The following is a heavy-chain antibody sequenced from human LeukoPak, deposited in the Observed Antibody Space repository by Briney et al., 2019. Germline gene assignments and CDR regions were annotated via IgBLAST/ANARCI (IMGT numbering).Heavy chain of an antibody. CDR1: GFTFSSYS. D-gene: IGHD3-3*01. Sequence: GGSLRLSCAASGFTFSSYSMNWVRQAPGKGLEWVSSISSSSSYIYYADSVKGRFTISRDNAKNSLYLQMNSLRAEDTAVYYCASLYGDYDVWSGYYPFDPWGQGTLVTVSS. CDR2: ISSSSSYI. CDR3: ASLYGDYDVWSGYYPFDP. V-gene: IGHV3-21*01. J-gene: IGHJ5*02.